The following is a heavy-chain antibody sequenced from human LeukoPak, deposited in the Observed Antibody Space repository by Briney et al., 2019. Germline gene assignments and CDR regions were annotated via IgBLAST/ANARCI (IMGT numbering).Heavy chain of an antibody. CDR1: GFTFSSYA. CDR2: ISGSGGST. CDR3: AKGAYDYIEIAYFDY. V-gene: IGHV3-23*01. D-gene: IGHD5-12*01. Sequence: GGSLRLSCAASGFTFSSYAMSWVRQAPGKGLEWVSAISGSGGSTYYADSVKGRFTISRDKSKNTLYLQMNSLRAEDTAVYYCAKGAYDYIEIAYFDYWGQGSLVTVSS. J-gene: IGHJ4*02.